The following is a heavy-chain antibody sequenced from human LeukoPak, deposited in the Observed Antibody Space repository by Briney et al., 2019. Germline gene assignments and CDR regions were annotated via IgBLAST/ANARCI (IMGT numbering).Heavy chain of an antibody. CDR3: ARWGHYGPLGY. CDR2: IYHSGST. V-gene: IGHV4-30-2*01. J-gene: IGHJ4*02. Sequence: SETLSLTCAVSGGSISSGGYSWSWIRQPPGKGLEWIGYIYHSGSTYYNPSLKSRVTISVDTSKNQFSLKLSSVTAADTAVYYCARWGHYGPLGYWGQGTLVTVSS. D-gene: IGHD4-17*01. CDR1: GGSISSGGYS.